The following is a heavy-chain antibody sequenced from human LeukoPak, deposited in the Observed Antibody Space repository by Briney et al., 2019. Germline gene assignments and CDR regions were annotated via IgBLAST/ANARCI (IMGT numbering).Heavy chain of an antibody. CDR1: GFTFSSYA. D-gene: IGHD2-21*02. Sequence: GSLRLSCAASGFTFSSYAMSWVRQAPGKGLEWVSAISGSGGSTYYADSVKGRFTISRDNSKNTLYLQMNSLRAEDTAVYYCAKDVSQNPYCGGDCSDYWGQGTLVTVSS. J-gene: IGHJ4*02. CDR2: ISGSGGST. CDR3: AKDVSQNPYCGGDCSDY. V-gene: IGHV3-23*01.